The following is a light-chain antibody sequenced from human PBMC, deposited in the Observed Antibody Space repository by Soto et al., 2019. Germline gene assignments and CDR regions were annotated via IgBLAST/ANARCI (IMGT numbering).Light chain of an antibody. Sequence: QSALTQPPSVSGSPGQSVTISCTGTSTDFVSYNRVSWYQQPPGTAPKLMIYEVSKRPSGVPDRFSGSKSGNTASLTISGLQAADEADYYCAAWDDRLSGYGFGGGTKVTVL. J-gene: IGLJ1*01. CDR1: STDFVSYNR. V-gene: IGLV2-18*01. CDR2: EVS. CDR3: AAWDDRLSGYG.